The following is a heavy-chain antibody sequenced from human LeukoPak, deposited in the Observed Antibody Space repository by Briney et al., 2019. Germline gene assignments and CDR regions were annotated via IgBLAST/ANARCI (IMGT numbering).Heavy chain of an antibody. J-gene: IGHJ4*02. CDR3: ARDQEGFDY. V-gene: IGHV1-46*01. Sequence: ASVKVSCKASGYTFTSNYIHWVRQAPGQGLGWMGMIYPRDGSTSYALKFQGRVTVTRDTSTSTVHMELSGLRSEDTAVYYCARDQEGFDYWGQGTLVTVSS. CDR2: IYPRDGST. CDR1: GYTFTSNY.